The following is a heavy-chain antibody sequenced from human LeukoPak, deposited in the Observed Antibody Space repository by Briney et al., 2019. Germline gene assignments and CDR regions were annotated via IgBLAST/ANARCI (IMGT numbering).Heavy chain of an antibody. CDR2: IGGNDGKT. CDR3: AKDLHGSFPNWFDP. V-gene: IGHV3-23*01. J-gene: IGHJ5*02. Sequence: GGSLRLSCAAAGFAVTTYGMSWVRQAPGKGLEWVSSIGGNDGKTYYADFAKGRFIMCKDISKNTVYLQMNSLTAEDTAVYFCAKDLHGSFPNWFDPWGQGTLVTVSS. CDR1: GFAVTTYG. D-gene: IGHD6-13*01.